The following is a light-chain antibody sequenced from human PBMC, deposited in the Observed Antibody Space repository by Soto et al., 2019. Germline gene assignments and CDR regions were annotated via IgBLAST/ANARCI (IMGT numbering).Light chain of an antibody. CDR2: EVS. V-gene: IGLV2-14*01. J-gene: IGLJ1*01. Sequence: QSALTQPASLSGSPGQSITISCTGTNSDVGGYNYVSWYQQYTGKDPKLMIYEVSHRPSGVSNRFSGSNSGNTASLTISGLQAEDEADYYCSSYSTSSPYVFGTGTKLTVL. CDR1: NSDVGGYNY. CDR3: SSYSTSSPYV.